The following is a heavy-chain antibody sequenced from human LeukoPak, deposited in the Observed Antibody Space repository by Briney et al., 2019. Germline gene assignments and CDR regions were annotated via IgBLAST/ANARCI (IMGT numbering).Heavy chain of an antibody. V-gene: IGHV1-69*13. Sequence: ASVKVSCKASGGTFSSYAISWVRQAPGQGLEWMGGIIPIFGTANYAQKFQGRVTITADESTSTAYMELSSLRSDDTAVYYCARPSRGYQNTLHWYFDLWGRGTLVTVSS. CDR2: IIPIFGTA. CDR1: GGTFSSYA. CDR3: ARPSRGYQNTLHWYFDL. J-gene: IGHJ2*01. D-gene: IGHD3-22*01.